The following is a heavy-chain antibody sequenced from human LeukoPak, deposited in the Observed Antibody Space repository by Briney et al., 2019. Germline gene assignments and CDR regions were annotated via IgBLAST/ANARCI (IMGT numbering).Heavy chain of an antibody. CDR1: GFTFSNYD. Sequence: QPGRSLRPSCAASGFTFSNYDMHWVRQAPGKGLEWVAVIWFDGSNKFYADSVKGRFTISRDNSKNTLYLQMNSLRAEDTAVYYCASSAGALIDCWGQGTLVIVSS. V-gene: IGHV3-33*01. D-gene: IGHD6-19*01. CDR2: IWFDGSNK. J-gene: IGHJ4*02. CDR3: ASSAGALIDC.